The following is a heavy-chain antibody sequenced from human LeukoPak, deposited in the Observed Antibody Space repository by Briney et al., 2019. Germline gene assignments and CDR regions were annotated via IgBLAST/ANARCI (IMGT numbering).Heavy chain of an antibody. Sequence: GGSLRLSCAASGFTFSSYGMHWVRQAPGKGLEWVAFIRIGGSDKYYADSVKGRFTISRDNSKNTLYLQMNSLRAEDTAVYYCAKQAVTGIHWFDTWGQGTLVTVSS. CDR3: AKQAVTGIHWFDT. CDR2: IRIGGSDK. J-gene: IGHJ5*02. D-gene: IGHD6-19*01. CDR1: GFTFSSYG. V-gene: IGHV3-30*02.